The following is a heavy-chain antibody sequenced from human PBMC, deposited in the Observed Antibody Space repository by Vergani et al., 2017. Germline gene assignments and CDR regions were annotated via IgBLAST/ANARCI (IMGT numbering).Heavy chain of an antibody. V-gene: IGHV3-9*03. D-gene: IGHD3-22*01. Sequence: EVQLVESGGGLVQPGRSLRLSCAASGFTFDDYAMHWVRQAPGKGLEWVSGISWNSGSIGYADSVKGRFTISRDNAKNSLYLQMNSLRAEDMALYYCAKAPNYYDSSGYYLPYYYGMDVWGQGTTVTVSS. CDR1: GFTFDDYA. CDR3: AKAPNYYDSSGYYLPYYYGMDV. CDR2: ISWNSGSI. J-gene: IGHJ6*02.